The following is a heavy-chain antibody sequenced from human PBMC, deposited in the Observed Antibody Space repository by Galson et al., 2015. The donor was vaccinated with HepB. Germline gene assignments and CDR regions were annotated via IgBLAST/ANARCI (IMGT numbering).Heavy chain of an antibody. D-gene: IGHD2-15*01. CDR2: ISYDGSNK. CDR3: ARDYWAY. CDR1: GFTFSSYA. Sequence: SLRLSCAASGFTFSSYAMHWVRQAPGKGLEWVAVISYDGSNKYYADSVKGRFTISRDNSKNTLYLQMNSLRAEDTAVYYCARDYWAYWGQGTLVTVSS. V-gene: IGHV3-30*04. J-gene: IGHJ4*02.